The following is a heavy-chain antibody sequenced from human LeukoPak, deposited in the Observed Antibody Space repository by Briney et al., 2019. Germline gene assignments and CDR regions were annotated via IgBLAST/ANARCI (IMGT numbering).Heavy chain of an antibody. J-gene: IGHJ6*03. CDR1: GFTFSSYA. CDR3: AKVTTVTTGIYYMDV. D-gene: IGHD4-11*01. Sequence: GGSLRLSCAASGFTFSSYAMSWVRQAPGKGLEWVSAISGSGGSTYYADSVKGRFTISRDNSKNTLYLQMNSLRAEDTAVYYCAKVTTVTTGIYYMDVWGKGTTVTVYS. CDR2: ISGSGGST. V-gene: IGHV3-23*01.